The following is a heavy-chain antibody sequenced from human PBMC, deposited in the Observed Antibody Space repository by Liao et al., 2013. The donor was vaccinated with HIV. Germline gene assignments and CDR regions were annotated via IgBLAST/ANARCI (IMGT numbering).Heavy chain of an antibody. CDR1: GGSISSSSYY. CDR2: IYYSGST. V-gene: IGHV4-39*07. J-gene: IGHJ4*02. Sequence: QLQLQESGPGLVKPSETLSLTCTVSGGSISSSSYYWGWIRQPPGKGLEWLGNIYYSGSTYYNPSLKSRATISVDTSKNQFSLKLSSVTAADTAVYYCARGDSGNYNYWGQGTLVTVSS. D-gene: IGHD3-10*01. CDR3: ARGDSGNYNY.